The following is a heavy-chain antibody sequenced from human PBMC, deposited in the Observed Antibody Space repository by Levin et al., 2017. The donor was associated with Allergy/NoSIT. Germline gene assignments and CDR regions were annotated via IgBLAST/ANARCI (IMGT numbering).Heavy chain of an antibody. D-gene: IGHD2-2*01. CDR2: IVVGSGNT. CDR3: AAGCSSTSCTDFDY. J-gene: IGHJ4*02. Sequence: SVKVSCKASGFTFTSSAMQWVRQARGQRLEWIGWIVVGSGNTNYAQKFQERVTITRDMSTSTAYMELSSLRSEDTAVYYCAAGCSSTSCTDFDYWGQGTLVTVSS. CDR1: GFTFTSSA. V-gene: IGHV1-58*02.